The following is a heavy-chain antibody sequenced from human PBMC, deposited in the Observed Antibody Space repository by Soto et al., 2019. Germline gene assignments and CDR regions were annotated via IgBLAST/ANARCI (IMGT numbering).Heavy chain of an antibody. D-gene: IGHD6-19*01. CDR1: GFTFSSYW. Sequence: PGGSLRLSCAASGFTFSSYWMYWVRQAPGKGLVWVSHINRDGSSTSYADSVKGRFTISRDNAKNVMYLQMNSLRAEDTAVYYCARSSGWYSFDIWGQGTMVTVSS. J-gene: IGHJ3*02. CDR3: ARSSGWYSFDI. V-gene: IGHV3-74*01. CDR2: INRDGSST.